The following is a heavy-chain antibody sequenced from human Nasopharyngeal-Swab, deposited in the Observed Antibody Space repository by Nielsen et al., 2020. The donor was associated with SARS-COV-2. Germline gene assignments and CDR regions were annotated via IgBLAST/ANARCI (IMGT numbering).Heavy chain of an antibody. CDR3: ARDGMGGYPLYSFDS. D-gene: IGHD1-26*01. CDR1: GFTFSSHG. Sequence: GGSLRLSCAASGFTFSSHGMHWARQAPGKGLEWVAVIWSDGSNKIYTDSVKGRFTFPRDNSKNTLYLQMNSLRAEDTAVYYCARDGMGGYPLYSFDSWGQGTLVTVSS. CDR2: IWSDGSNK. V-gene: IGHV3-33*01. J-gene: IGHJ4*02.